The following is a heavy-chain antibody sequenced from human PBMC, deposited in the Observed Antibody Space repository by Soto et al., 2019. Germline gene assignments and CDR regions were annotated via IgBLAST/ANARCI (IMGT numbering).Heavy chain of an antibody. CDR2: IHLSGQPI. J-gene: IGHJ3*01. CDR1: GFTFSSSE. V-gene: IGHV3-48*03. D-gene: IGHD3-3*02. CDR3: ARRISR. Sequence: EVQLVESGGGLIQPGGSLRLSCAASGFTFSSSEMYWVRQAPGKGVECVSYIHLSGQPIFYADSVKGRFPISRDNAINSQNLQMSSVRTEDSAVYYCARRISRWGQGTMVTVSS.